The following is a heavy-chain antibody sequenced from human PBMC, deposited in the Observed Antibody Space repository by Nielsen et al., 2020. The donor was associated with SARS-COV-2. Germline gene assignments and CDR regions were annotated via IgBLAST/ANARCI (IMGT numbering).Heavy chain of an antibody. J-gene: IGHJ6*02. CDR2: ISGNSYYI. Sequence: GESLKISCAASGFTVSSNYMSWVRQAPGKGLEWVSSISGNSYYIYYSDSVRGRFTISRDNAKNSLYLQMHSLTAEDTAVYYCARERPDDFWSGSRGTRYGMDVWGQGTTVSVSS. CDR1: GFTVSSNY. CDR3: ARERPDDFWSGSRGTRYGMDV. D-gene: IGHD3-3*01. V-gene: IGHV3-21*01.